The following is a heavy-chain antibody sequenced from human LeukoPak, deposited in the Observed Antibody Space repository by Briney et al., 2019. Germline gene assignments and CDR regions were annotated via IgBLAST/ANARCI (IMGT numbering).Heavy chain of an antibody. CDR2: INPNSGGT. CDR1: RYTFTGYY. J-gene: IGHJ4*02. Sequence: GSVTDSCKASRYTFTGYYMHCVRQAPGQGVEWMGWINPNSGGTNYAQKFQGRVTMTRDTSISTAYMDLSRLRSDDTAVYYCARELTSVLQYYFDSWGQGTLVTVSS. D-gene: IGHD2-15*01. CDR3: ARELTSVLQYYFDS. V-gene: IGHV1-2*02.